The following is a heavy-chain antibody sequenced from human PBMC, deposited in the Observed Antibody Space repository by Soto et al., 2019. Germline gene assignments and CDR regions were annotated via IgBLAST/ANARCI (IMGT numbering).Heavy chain of an antibody. Sequence: QITLKESGPTLVKPTQTLTLTCTFSGFSLTTSEVGVGWIRQPPGKALEWVALVYWDNDERYSPSLKSRLSISKDTSKNEVVLTMTNTDPVDTATYYCALTGYISXWHGXTWDYWGQGTLVTVSS. CDR2: VYWDNDE. V-gene: IGHV2-5*02. D-gene: IGHD6-13*01. J-gene: IGHJ4*02. CDR1: GFSLTTSEVG. CDR3: ALTGYISXWHGXTWDY.